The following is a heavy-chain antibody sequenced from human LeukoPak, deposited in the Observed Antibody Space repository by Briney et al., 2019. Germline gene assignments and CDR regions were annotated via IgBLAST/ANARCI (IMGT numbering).Heavy chain of an antibody. Sequence: ASVKISCKVSGYTFTDYYMHWVQQAPGKGLEWMGLVDPEDGETIYAEKFQGRVTTTADTSTDTAYMELSSMRSEDTAVYYCATLDYPGYCSSTSCYFRYWGQGTLVTVSS. V-gene: IGHV1-69-2*01. CDR1: GYTFTDYY. J-gene: IGHJ4*02. CDR2: VDPEDGET. CDR3: ATLDYPGYCSSTSCYFRY. D-gene: IGHD2-2*01.